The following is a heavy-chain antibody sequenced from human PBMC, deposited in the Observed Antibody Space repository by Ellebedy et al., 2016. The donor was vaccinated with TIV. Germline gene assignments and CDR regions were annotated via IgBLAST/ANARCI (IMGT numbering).Heavy chain of an antibody. J-gene: IGHJ4*02. V-gene: IGHV3-66*01. CDR3: SSAPSGLFDY. D-gene: IGHD3-10*01. CDR2: IYSIGTT. CDR1: GFTVRNNY. Sequence: GESLNISCAASGFTVRNNYMSWVRQAPGKGLAWVSVIYSIGTTYHADSVKGRFIISRDNSKNTLYLQMNNLRVEDTAVYYCSSAPSGLFDYWGQGTLVTVSS.